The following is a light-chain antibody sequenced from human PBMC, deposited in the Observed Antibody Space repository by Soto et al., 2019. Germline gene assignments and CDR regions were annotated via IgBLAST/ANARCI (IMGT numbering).Light chain of an antibody. CDR3: QKCNSAPLT. CDR1: QGFSHY. V-gene: IGKV1-27*01. Sequence: DIQMTQSPSSLSASVGDRVTITCRASQGFSHYLAWYQQKPGKVPKLLIYAASTLQSGVPSRFSGSGSGTDFTLTISSLQPEDVATYYCQKCNSAPLTFGGGTKVEIK. J-gene: IGKJ4*01. CDR2: AAS.